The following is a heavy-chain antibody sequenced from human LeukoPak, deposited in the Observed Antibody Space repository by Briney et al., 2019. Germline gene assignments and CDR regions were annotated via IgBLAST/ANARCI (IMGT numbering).Heavy chain of an antibody. Sequence: GGSLRLSCAASGFTFSSYGMHWVRQAPGKGLEWVAVIWYDGSNKYYADSVKGRFTISRDNAKNTLYLQMNSLRAEDTAVYYCARAARADCTSPTCHSWLAPWGQGTQVTVSS. CDR3: ARAARADCTSPTCHSWLAP. CDR2: IWYDGSNK. V-gene: IGHV3-33*01. D-gene: IGHD2/OR15-2a*01. J-gene: IGHJ5*02. CDR1: GFTFSSYG.